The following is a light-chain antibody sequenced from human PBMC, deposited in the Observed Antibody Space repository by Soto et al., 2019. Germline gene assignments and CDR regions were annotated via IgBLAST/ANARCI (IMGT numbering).Light chain of an antibody. Sequence: EIVLKQSPATLSLSPGERATLSCRASQSVGGHLAWYQQKPGQAPRLLIYDASDRATGIPARFSGSGSETAFTLTISRLEPDDFSVYYCQQRNNWAASITFGQWTRLEI. J-gene: IGKJ5*01. CDR3: QQRNNWAASIT. CDR1: QSVGGH. V-gene: IGKV3-11*01. CDR2: DAS.